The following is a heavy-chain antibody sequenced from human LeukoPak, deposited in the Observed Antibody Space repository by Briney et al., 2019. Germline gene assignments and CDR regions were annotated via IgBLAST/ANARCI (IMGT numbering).Heavy chain of an antibody. V-gene: IGHV4-30-4*08. J-gene: IGHJ4*02. CDR1: GGSISSGDYY. Sequence: SETLSLTCTVSGGSISSGDYYWSWIRQPPGRGLEWIGYIYYSGSTYYNPSLKSRVTISVDTSKNQFSLKLSSVTAADTAVYYCARVVVVVAAIDYWGQGTLVTVSS. D-gene: IGHD2-15*01. CDR3: ARVVVVVAAIDY. CDR2: IYYSGST.